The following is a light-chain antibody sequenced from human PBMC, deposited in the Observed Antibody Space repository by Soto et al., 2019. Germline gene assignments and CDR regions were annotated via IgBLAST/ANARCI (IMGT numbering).Light chain of an antibody. CDR3: AAWDDSLKGRV. CDR2: TND. J-gene: IGLJ3*02. CDR1: SSNIGSNT. Sequence: QSVLTQPTSASGTPGQRVTISCSGSSSNIGSNTVNWYQQLPGTAPKLLIYTNDQRPSGVPDRFSGSKSGTSASLAISGLQSEDGDDYYCAAWDDSLKGRVFGGGTKVTVL. V-gene: IGLV1-44*01.